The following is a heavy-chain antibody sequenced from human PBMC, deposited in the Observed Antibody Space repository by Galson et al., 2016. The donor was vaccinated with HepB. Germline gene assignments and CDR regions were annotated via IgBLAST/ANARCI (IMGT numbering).Heavy chain of an antibody. J-gene: IGHJ5*02. D-gene: IGHD3-3*02. Sequence: QSGAEVKKPGESLKISCQGSGYSFTTYWIGWVRQMPGKGLEWMGIIYPGDSDTRYSPSFQGQVIIPADKSNNTAYLQWSSLKASDTAMYYFARLLTEFSIISYWFDPWGQGTLVTVSS. V-gene: IGHV5-51*01. CDR2: IYPGDSDT. CDR1: GYSFTTYW. CDR3: ARLLTEFSIISYWFDP.